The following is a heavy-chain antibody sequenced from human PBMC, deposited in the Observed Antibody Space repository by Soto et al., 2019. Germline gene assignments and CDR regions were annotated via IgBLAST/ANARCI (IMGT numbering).Heavy chain of an antibody. Sequence: ASVKVSCKASGYTFTSYDINWVRQATGQGLEWMGWMNPNSGNTGYAQKFQGRVAMTRNTSISTAYMELSSLRSEDTAVYYCARGGPQIYCSGGSCKTYYYYYMDVWGKGTTVTVSS. CDR1: GYTFTSYD. J-gene: IGHJ6*03. CDR2: MNPNSGNT. D-gene: IGHD2-15*01. CDR3: ARGGPQIYCSGGSCKTYYYYYMDV. V-gene: IGHV1-8*01.